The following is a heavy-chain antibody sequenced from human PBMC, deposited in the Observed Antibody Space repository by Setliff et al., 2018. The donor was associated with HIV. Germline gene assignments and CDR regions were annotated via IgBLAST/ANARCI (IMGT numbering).Heavy chain of an antibody. CDR2: INAGNGNT. D-gene: IGHD3-10*01. CDR3: ARVSRNYYGSGSGYYYYGMDV. CDR1: GYTFTSYY. Sequence: GASVKVSCKASGYTFTSYYMHWVRQAPGQRLEWMGWINAGNGNTKYSQKFQGRVTITRDTSASTAYMELSSLRSEDTAVYYCARVSRNYYGSGSGYYYYGMDVWGQGTTVTVS. V-gene: IGHV1-3*01. J-gene: IGHJ6*02.